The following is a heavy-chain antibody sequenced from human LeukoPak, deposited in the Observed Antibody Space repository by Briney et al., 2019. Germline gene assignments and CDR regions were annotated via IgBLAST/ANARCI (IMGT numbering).Heavy chain of an antibody. CDR2: IYYSGST. CDR1: GGSISSGGYY. Sequence: SETLSLTCTVSGGSISSGGYYWSWIRQHPGKGLEWIGYIYYSGSTYYNPSLKSRVTISVDTSKNQFSLKLNSVTAADTAVYYCARTKGDFWSGYHRGHFDYWGQGTLVTVSS. D-gene: IGHD3-3*01. V-gene: IGHV4-31*03. CDR3: ARTKGDFWSGYHRGHFDY. J-gene: IGHJ4*02.